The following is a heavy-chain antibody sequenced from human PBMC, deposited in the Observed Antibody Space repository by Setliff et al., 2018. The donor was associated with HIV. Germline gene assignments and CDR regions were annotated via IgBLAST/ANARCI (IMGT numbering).Heavy chain of an antibody. D-gene: IGHD6-13*01. Sequence: ASETLSLTCTVSGGFISTGGYSWSWIRQPPGKGLEWIGYIYHSGNTYYNPSLKSRVSIPVDRSKNHFSLRLSSVTAADTAVYYCARGGSRGSWYWDYWGQGTRVTVSS. CDR1: GGFISTGGYS. V-gene: IGHV4-30-2*01. CDR2: IYHSGNT. J-gene: IGHJ4*02. CDR3: ARGGSRGSWYWDY.